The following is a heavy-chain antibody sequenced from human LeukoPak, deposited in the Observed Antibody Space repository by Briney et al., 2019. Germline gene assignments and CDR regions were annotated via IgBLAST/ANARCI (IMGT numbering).Heavy chain of an antibody. CDR3: ARDRLIEQQDHYYYYYGMDV. V-gene: IGHV1-2*04. D-gene: IGHD6-13*01. J-gene: IGHJ6*02. CDR1: GYTFTAYY. CDR2: INPNSGGT. Sequence: ASVKVSCKPSGYTFTAYYMHWVRQAPGQGLEWMGWINPNSGGTNYAQKFQGWVTMTRDTSISTVYMELSRLRSDDTAVYYCARDRLIEQQDHYYYYYGMDVWGQGTTVTVSS.